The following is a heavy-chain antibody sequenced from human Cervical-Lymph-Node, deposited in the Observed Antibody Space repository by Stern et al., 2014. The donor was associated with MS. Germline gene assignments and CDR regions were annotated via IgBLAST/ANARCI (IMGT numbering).Heavy chain of an antibody. CDR2: IYSGGST. D-gene: IGHD5-18*01. J-gene: IGHJ6*02. CDR3: AGLNTAHYYYYYAMDV. V-gene: IGHV3-53*04. CDR1: GFTVSSNY. Sequence: EVQLVESGGGLVQPGGSLRLSCAASGFTVSSNYMSWVRQAPGKGLEWVSVIYSGGSTYYADSVKGRFTISRHNSKNTLYLQMNSLRAEDTAVYYCAGLNTAHYYYYYAMDVWGQGTTVTVSS.